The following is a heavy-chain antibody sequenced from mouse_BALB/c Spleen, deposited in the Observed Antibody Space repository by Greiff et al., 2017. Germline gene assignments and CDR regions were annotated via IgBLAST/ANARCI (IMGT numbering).Heavy chain of an antibody. CDR3: ARHGLFAY. CDR1: GFTFSSYG. J-gene: IGHJ3*01. V-gene: IGHV5-6*01. Sequence: EVQGVESGGDLVKPGGSLKLSCAASGFTFSSYGMSWVRQTPDKRLEWVATISSGGSYTYYPDSVKGRFTISRDNAKNTLYLQMSSLKSEDTAMYYCARHGLFAYWGQGTLVTVSA. CDR2: ISSGGSYT.